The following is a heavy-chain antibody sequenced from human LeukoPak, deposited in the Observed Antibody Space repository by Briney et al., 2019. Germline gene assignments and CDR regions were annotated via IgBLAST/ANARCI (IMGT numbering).Heavy chain of an antibody. CDR3: ARVGDYGDYHPFDY. CDR1: GDSVSSNSAA. CDR2: TYYRSNWYN. D-gene: IGHD4-17*01. V-gene: IGHV6-1*01. Sequence: SQTLSLTCAISGDSVSSNSAAWNWIRHSPSRGLEWLGRTYYRSNWYNDYAVSVKSRITINPDTSKNQFSLQLNSVTPEDTAVYYCARVGDYGDYHPFDYWGQGTLVTVSS. J-gene: IGHJ4*02.